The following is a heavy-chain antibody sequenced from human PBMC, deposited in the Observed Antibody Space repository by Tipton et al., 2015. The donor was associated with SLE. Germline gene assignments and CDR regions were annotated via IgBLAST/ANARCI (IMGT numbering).Heavy chain of an antibody. Sequence: TLSLTCSVSGGSIKNGTFYWVWIRQPPGKGLEWIGDIYYSGSTNYNPSLKSRVTISVDTSKNQFSLKLSSVTAADTAVYYCARVENPLYSSSWYKGYFDLWGRGTLVTVSS. CDR3: ARVENPLYSSSWYKGYFDL. D-gene: IGHD6-13*01. CDR1: GGSIKNGTFY. V-gene: IGHV4-61*01. CDR2: IYYSGST. J-gene: IGHJ2*01.